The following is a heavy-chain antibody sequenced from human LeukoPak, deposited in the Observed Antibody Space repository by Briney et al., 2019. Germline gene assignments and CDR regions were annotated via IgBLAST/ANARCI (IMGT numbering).Heavy chain of an antibody. CDR3: ARGSSWVKIDY. CDR1: GGSISSYY. Sequence: PSETLSLTCTVSGGSISSYYWSWIRQPPGKGREWIGYIYYSGSTNYNPSLKSRVTISVDTSKNQFSLKLSSVTAADTAVYYCARGSSWVKIDYWGQGTLVTVSS. CDR2: IYYSGST. J-gene: IGHJ4*02. D-gene: IGHD6-13*01. V-gene: IGHV4-59*01.